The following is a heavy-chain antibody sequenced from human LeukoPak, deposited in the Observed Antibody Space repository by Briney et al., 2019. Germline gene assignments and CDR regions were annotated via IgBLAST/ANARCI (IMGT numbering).Heavy chain of an antibody. J-gene: IGHJ4*02. V-gene: IGHV4-34*01. Sequence: PSETLSLTCAVYGGSFSGYYWSWIRQPPGKGLEWIGEINHSGSTNYNPSLKSRVTISVDTSKNQFSLKLSSVTAAGTAVYYCARGRWLVFDYWGQGTLVTVSS. CDR1: GGSFSGYY. CDR2: INHSGST. D-gene: IGHD6-19*01. CDR3: ARGRWLVFDY.